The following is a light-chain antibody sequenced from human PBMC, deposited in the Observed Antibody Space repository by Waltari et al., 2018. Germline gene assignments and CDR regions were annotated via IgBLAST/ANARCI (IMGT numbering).Light chain of an antibody. Sequence: QSALTQPASVSGSPGQPIPIACTGTSRDVGFYKYVSWYQQHPGKAPRPIIYDVSERPAGVSDRFSGSKSGNTASLTISGLQAEDEADYYCNSYAGSSSWVFGGGTKLTVL. CDR2: DVS. J-gene: IGLJ3*02. CDR3: NSYAGSSSWV. V-gene: IGLV2-14*01. CDR1: SRDVGFYKY.